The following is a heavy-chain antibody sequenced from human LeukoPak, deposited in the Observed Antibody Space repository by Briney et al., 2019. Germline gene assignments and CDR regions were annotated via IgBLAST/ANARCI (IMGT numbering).Heavy chain of an antibody. CDR2: LISDGSSA. V-gene: IGHV3-74*01. D-gene: IGHD2-8*02. Sequence: GGSLRLSCAASGFTFSSYWMHWVRQAPGKGVVWVSRLISDGSSASYADSVKGRFTISRDNTKNILYLQMNSLRAEDTAVYYCVRDSRYCPDVWGQGTTVTVSS. J-gene: IGHJ6*02. CDR3: VRDSRYCPDV. CDR1: GFTFSSYW.